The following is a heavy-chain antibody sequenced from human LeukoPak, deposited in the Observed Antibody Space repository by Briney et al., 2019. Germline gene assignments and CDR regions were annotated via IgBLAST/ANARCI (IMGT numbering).Heavy chain of an antibody. CDR3: ARVSRHYYDSSGYCYYYYYMDV. CDR1: GYTFTSYG. D-gene: IGHD3-22*01. Sequence: ASVKVSCKASGYTFTSYGISWVRQAPGQGLEWMGWINPNSGGTNYAQKFPGRVTMTRDTSISTAYMELSRLRSDVTAVYYCARVSRHYYDSSGYCYYYYYMDVWGKGTTVTVSS. J-gene: IGHJ6*03. V-gene: IGHV1-2*02. CDR2: INPNSGGT.